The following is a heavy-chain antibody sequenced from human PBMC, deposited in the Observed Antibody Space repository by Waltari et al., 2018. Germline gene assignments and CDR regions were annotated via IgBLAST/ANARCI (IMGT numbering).Heavy chain of an antibody. Sequence: QVQLQQWGAGLLKPSETLSPRCAVDGESFSGYYWTWIRQTPGKGLEGIGEINYSGITNYNPSRKSRVTISADTSKNQISLRLRSVTAADTAVYYCARRGEMATLDYWSQGTLVGVSS. CDR3: ARRGEMATLDY. CDR1: GESFSGYY. D-gene: IGHD5-12*01. V-gene: IGHV4-34*01. J-gene: IGHJ4*02. CDR2: INYSGIT.